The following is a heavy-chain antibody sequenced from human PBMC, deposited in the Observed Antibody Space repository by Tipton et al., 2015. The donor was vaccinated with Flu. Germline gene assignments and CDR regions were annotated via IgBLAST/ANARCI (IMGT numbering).Heavy chain of an antibody. CDR3: ARAVGASFQHNLIDY. CDR1: GGSISSYY. CDR2: IYYSGST. Sequence: TLSLTCTVSGGSISSYYWSWIRQPPGKGLEWIGYIYYSGSTNYNPSLKSRVTMSVDTSKNQFSLKLSSVTAADTAVYYCARAVGASFQHNLIDYWGQGTLVTVSS. J-gene: IGHJ4*02. D-gene: IGHD3-16*01. V-gene: IGHV4-59*12.